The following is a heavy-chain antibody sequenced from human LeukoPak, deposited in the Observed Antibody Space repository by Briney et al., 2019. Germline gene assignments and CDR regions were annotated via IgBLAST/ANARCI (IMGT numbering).Heavy chain of an antibody. V-gene: IGHV3-7*01. CDR2: IKEDGSEK. J-gene: IGHJ4*02. Sequence: GGPLRLSCATSGSTFNIYWMSWVRQAPGKGLEWVAIIKEDGSEKYYVDSAKGRFTVSRDNAKNSLYLQMNSLRAEDTAVYYCARAGSIGSVDYWGQGTLVTVSS. D-gene: IGHD3-22*01. CDR3: ARAGSIGSVDY. CDR1: GSTFNIYW.